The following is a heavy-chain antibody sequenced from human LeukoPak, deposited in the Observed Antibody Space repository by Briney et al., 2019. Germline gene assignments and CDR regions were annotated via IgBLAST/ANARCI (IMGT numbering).Heavy chain of an antibody. D-gene: IGHD6-6*01. J-gene: IGHJ3*02. CDR1: GGSISSSSYY. V-gene: IGHV4-39*01. CDR3: ARPSIAARRGDAFDI. Sequence: SEALSLTCTVSGGSISSSSYYWGWIRQPPGKGLEWIGSIYYSGSTYYNPSLKSRVTISVDTSKNQFSLKLSSVTAADTAVYYCARPSIAARRGDAFDIWGQGTMVTVSS. CDR2: IYYSGST.